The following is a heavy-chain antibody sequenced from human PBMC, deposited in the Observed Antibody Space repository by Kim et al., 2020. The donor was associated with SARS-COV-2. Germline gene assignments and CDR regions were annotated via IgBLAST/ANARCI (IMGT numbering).Heavy chain of an antibody. V-gene: IGHV3-74*01. CDR2: INTDGSRT. D-gene: IGHD2-8*01. Sequence: GGSLRLSCAASGFTFSDYWVHWVRQAPGKGLMWVSHINTDGSRTNYADSVKGRFTISRDNAKNTLYLQMNSLRAEDTAVYFCARGGSTYAKGMDVWGQGT. CDR3: ARGGSTYAKGMDV. J-gene: IGHJ6*02. CDR1: GFTFSDYW.